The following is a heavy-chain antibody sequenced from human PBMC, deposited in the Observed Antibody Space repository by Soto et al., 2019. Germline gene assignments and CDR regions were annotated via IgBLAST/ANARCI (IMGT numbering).Heavy chain of an antibody. D-gene: IGHD3-3*01. V-gene: IGHV1-18*04. Sequence: QLVQSGGEVKKPGASVTVSCKVSGYAFTSHLLTWVRQAPGQGLEWVGWISANSGNKKYRQSLQGRVTMTTESSTSTAYLELRDLRLGDTAVYYCARGGFLERSDFWGQGTMVTVSS. CDR2: ISANSGNK. CDR1: GYAFTSHL. CDR3: ARGGFLERSDF. J-gene: IGHJ3*01.